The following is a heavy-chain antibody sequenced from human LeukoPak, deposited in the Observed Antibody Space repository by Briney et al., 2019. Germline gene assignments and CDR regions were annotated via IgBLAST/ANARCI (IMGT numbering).Heavy chain of an antibody. J-gene: IGHJ5*02. D-gene: IGHD2-2*02. V-gene: IGHV4-4*07. CDR3: AREVQVVPAAINWFDP. Sequence: SETLSLTCTVSGGSISSYYWSWIRQPAGKGLEWIGRIYTSGSTNYNPSLKSRVTMSVDTSKNQFSLKLSSVTAADTAVYYCAREVQVVPAAINWFDPWGQGTLVTVPS. CDR1: GGSISSYY. CDR2: IYTSGST.